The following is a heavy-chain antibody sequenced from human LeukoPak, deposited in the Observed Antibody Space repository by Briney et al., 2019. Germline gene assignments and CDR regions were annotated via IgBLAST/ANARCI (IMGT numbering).Heavy chain of an antibody. D-gene: IGHD4-17*01. Sequence: ASVKVSCKASGYTFTSYYMHWVRQAPGQGLEWMGIINPSGGSTSYAQKFQGRVTMTRDMSTSTVYMEPSSLRSEDTAVYYCARYGHSPYFDYWAREPWSPSPQ. V-gene: IGHV1-46*01. J-gene: IGHJ4*02. CDR3: ARYGHSPYFDY. CDR2: INPSGGST. CDR1: GYTFTSYY.